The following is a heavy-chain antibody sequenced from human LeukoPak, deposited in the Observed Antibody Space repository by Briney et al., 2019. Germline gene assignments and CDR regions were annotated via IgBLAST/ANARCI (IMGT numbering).Heavy chain of an antibody. Sequence: PSETLSLTCTVSGGSISGHYWTWIRLPPGKGLELVGHIFSTGATHYNPSLRGRVTLSIDTSKNQFSLTLTSVNVEDTAVYYCARFSTRFGSGCSDASCYVHYWGQGTQVTVS. CDR2: IFSTGAT. CDR1: GGSISGHY. J-gene: IGHJ4*02. V-gene: IGHV4-59*11. D-gene: IGHD2-2*01. CDR3: ARFSTRFGSGCSDASCYVHY.